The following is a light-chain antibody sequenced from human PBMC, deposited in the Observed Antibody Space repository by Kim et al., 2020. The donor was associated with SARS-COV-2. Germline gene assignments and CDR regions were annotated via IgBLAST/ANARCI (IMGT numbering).Light chain of an antibody. CDR3: QQSYSIPWT. V-gene: IGKV1-NL1*01. CDR2: GAS. CDR1: QAISNS. Sequence: ASVGDTVTITCRASQAISNSLAWYRLTPGEAPKLLLYGASTLQSGVPSRFSGRGSGTDYTLTISSLKPEDVGAYYCQQSYSIPWTFGQGTQVDIK. J-gene: IGKJ1*01.